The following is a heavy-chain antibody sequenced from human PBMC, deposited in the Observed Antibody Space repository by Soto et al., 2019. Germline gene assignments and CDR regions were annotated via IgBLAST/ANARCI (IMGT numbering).Heavy chain of an antibody. Sequence: GGSLRLSCAASGFTFSSYWMSWVRQAPGKGLEWVANIKQDGSEKYYVDSVKGRFTISRDNAKNSLYLQMNSLRAEDTAVYYCASFPLVVPAAIPAYGDYHHDAFDIWGQGTMVTVSS. V-gene: IGHV3-7*01. CDR2: IKQDGSEK. CDR1: GFTFSSYW. J-gene: IGHJ3*02. CDR3: ASFPLVVPAAIPAYGDYHHDAFDI. D-gene: IGHD2-2*01.